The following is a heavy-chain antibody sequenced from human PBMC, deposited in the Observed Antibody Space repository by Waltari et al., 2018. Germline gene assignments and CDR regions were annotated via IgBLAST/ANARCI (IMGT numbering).Heavy chain of an antibody. D-gene: IGHD3-22*01. V-gene: IGHV4-4*07. CDR2: IYTSGST. CDR1: GGSISSYY. Sequence: QVQLQESGPGLVKPSETLSLTCTVSGGSISSYYWSWIRQPAGKGLEWIGRIYTSGSTNYNPSRKSRVTMSVDTSKNQFSLKLSSVTAADTAAYFCARDGTGYYYDSSGSYYFDYWGQGTLVTVSS. J-gene: IGHJ4*02. CDR3: ARDGTGYYYDSSGSYYFDY.